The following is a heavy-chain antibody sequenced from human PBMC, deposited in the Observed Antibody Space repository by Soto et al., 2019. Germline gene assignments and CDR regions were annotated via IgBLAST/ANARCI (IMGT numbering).Heavy chain of an antibody. D-gene: IGHD3-9*01. CDR1: GFTFSSYS. CDR2: ISSSSSYI. J-gene: IGHJ4*02. Sequence: GGSLRLSCAASGFTFSSYSMNWVRQAPGKGLEWVSSISSSSSYIYYADSVKGRFTISRDNAKNSLYLQMNSLRAEDTAVYYCAREYHDILTGYYDFDYWGQGTLVTVSS. CDR3: AREYHDILTGYYDFDY. V-gene: IGHV3-21*01.